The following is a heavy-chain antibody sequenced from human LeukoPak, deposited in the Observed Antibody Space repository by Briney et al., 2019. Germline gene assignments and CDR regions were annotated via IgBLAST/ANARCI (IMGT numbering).Heavy chain of an antibody. CDR1: GFTFSNYG. CDR3: ARGLQGDSSH. D-gene: IGHD3-22*01. V-gene: IGHV3-30*03. J-gene: IGHJ4*02. CDR2: ISYDGSNK. Sequence: GGSLRLSCAASGFTFSNYGMHCVRQAPGKGLEWVAVISYDGSNKYYADSVKGRFTISRDNSKNTLYLRMNSLRAEDTAVYYCARGLQGDSSHWGQGTLVTVSS.